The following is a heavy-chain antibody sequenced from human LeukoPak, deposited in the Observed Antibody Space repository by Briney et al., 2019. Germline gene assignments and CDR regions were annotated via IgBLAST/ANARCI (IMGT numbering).Heavy chain of an antibody. CDR3: ARGDPYYYDTDYFDY. CDR1: GFTFSDYY. V-gene: IGHV3-11*01. Sequence: GGSLRLSCGASGFTFSDYYMSWIRQAPGKGLEWVSYISSSGSTIYYADSVKGRFTISRDNAKNSLYLQMNSLRAEDTAVYYCARGDPYYYDTDYFDYWGQGTLVTVSS. J-gene: IGHJ4*02. CDR2: ISSSGSTI. D-gene: IGHD3-22*01.